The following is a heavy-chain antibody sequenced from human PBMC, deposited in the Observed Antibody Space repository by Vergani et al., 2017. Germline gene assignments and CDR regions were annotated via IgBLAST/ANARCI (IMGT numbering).Heavy chain of an antibody. D-gene: IGHD6-19*01. Sequence: QVQLVQSGAEVKKPGSSVKVSCKASGGTFSSYAISWVRQAPGQGLEWMGGIIPIFGTAIYAQKFQGRVTMTEDTSTDTAYMELSSLRSEDTAVYYCATPPSSGWYWYFDLWGRGTLVTVSS. V-gene: IGHV1-69*06. CDR1: GGTFSSYA. J-gene: IGHJ2*01. CDR2: IIPIFGTA. CDR3: ATPPSSGWYWYFDL.